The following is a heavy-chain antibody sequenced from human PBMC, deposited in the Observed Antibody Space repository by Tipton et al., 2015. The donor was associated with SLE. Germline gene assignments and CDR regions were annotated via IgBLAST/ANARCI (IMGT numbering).Heavy chain of an antibody. CDR3: ARDMSSGHDY. J-gene: IGHJ4*02. D-gene: IGHD6-19*01. CDR2: ISYDGSNK. Sequence: SLRLSCAASGFRFSDYPVHWVRQAPGKGLEWVAVISYDGSNKYYADSVKGRFTISRDNSKNTLYLQMNSLRAEDTAVYYCARDMSSGHDYWGQGTLVTVSS. V-gene: IGHV3-30*04. CDR1: GFRFSDYP.